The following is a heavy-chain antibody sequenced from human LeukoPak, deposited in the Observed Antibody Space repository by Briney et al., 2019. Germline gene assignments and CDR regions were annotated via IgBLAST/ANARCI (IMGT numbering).Heavy chain of an antibody. J-gene: IGHJ6*03. D-gene: IGHD3-10*01. CDR3: AREAGSGSYHYYYMDV. CDR1: GFIVSSNY. CDR2: IYSGGST. V-gene: IGHV3-66*02. Sequence: GGSLRLSCAASGFIVSSNYMSWVHQAPGKGLEWVSVIYSGGSTYYADSVKGRFTISRDNSKNTVYLQMNSLRAEDTAVYYCAREAGSGSYHYYYMDVWGKGTTVTVSS.